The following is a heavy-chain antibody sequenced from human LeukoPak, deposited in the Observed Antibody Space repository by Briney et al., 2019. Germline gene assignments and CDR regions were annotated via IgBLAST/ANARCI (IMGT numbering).Heavy chain of an antibody. J-gene: IGHJ5*02. CDR2: INHSGST. CDR1: GGSFSGYY. D-gene: IGHD3-22*01. V-gene: IGHV4-34*01. Sequence: SETLSLTCAVYGGSFSGYYWSWIRQPPGKGLEWIGEINHSGSTNYNPSLKSRVTISVDTSKNQFSLKLSSVTAADTAVYYCARRPYYYDSSGYYYHWGQGTLVTVSS. CDR3: ARRPYYYDSSGYYYH.